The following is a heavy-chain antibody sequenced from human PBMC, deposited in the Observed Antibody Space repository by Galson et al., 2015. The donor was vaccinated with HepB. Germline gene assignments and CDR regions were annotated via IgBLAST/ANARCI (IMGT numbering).Heavy chain of an antibody. J-gene: IGHJ2*01. Sequence: SLRLSCAASGFTVSSNYMSWVRQAPGKGLEWVSVIYSGGSTYYADSVKGRFTISRDNSKNTLYLQMNSLRAEDTAVYYCARELPKGVLLWFRDLPGYFDLWGRGTLVTVSS. D-gene: IGHD3-10*01. CDR3: ARELPKGVLLWFRDLPGYFDL. V-gene: IGHV3-53*01. CDR2: IYSGGST. CDR1: GFTVSSNY.